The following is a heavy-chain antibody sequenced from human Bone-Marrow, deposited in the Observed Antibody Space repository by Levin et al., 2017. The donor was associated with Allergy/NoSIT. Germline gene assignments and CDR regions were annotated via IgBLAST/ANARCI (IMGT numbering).Heavy chain of an antibody. CDR1: SGSISSADYY. CDR2: IYYIGST. J-gene: IGHJ4*02. Sequence: SETLSLTCTVSSGSISSADYYWSWIRQPPGKGLEWIGYIYYIGSTYYNPSLKSRLSMSLDTSKNQFSLELTSVTAADTAVYYCARELGDNRGYYYSWGQGTLVSVSS. V-gene: IGHV4-30-4*01. D-gene: IGHD3-22*01. CDR3: ARELGDNRGYYYS.